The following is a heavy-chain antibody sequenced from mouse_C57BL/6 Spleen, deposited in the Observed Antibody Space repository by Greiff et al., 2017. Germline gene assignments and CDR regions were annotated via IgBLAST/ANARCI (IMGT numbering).Heavy chain of an antibody. CDR3: ARSLRGYFDV. V-gene: IGHV5-6*01. CDR1: GFTFSSYG. CDR2: ISSGGSYT. J-gene: IGHJ1*03. Sequence: EVKLMESGGDLVKPGGSLKLSCAASGFTFSSYGMSWVRQTPDKRLEWVATISSGGSYTYYPDSVKGRFTISRDNAKNTLYLQMSSLKSEDTAMYYCARSLRGYFDVWGTGTTVTVSS.